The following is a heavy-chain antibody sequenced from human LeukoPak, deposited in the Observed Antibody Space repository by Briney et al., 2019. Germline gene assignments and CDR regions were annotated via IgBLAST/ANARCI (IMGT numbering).Heavy chain of an antibody. Sequence: SVKVSCKASGGTFSSYTISWMRQAPGQGLEWMGRIIPILGIANYAQKFQGRVTITADKSTSTAYMELSSLRSEDTAVYYCARDQGSGTTFDYWGQGTLVTVSS. J-gene: IGHJ4*02. CDR3: ARDQGSGTTFDY. V-gene: IGHV1-69*04. CDR2: IIPILGIA. D-gene: IGHD1-7*01. CDR1: GGTFSSYT.